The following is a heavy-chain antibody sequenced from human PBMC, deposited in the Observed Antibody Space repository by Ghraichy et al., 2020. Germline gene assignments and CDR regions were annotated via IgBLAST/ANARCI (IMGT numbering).Heavy chain of an antibody. V-gene: IGHV3-48*02. CDR1: AFSFSSHS. J-gene: IGHJ3*01. CDR2: ISSTTHTL. Sequence: GGSLRLSCAASAFSFSSHSMNWVRQAPGKGLEWISYISSTTHTLYYADSVRGRFTISRDNAKHSLYLEMNNLSDEDTAMYYCVRDRNSHSTSSLPFVAAFDLWGQRTMVTVPS. CDR3: VRDRNSHSTSSLPFVAAFDL. D-gene: IGHD6-6*01.